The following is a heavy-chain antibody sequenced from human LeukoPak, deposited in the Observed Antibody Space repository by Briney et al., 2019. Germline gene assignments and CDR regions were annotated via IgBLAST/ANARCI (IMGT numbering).Heavy chain of an antibody. CDR2: INPSGGST. V-gene: IGHV1-46*01. D-gene: IGHD5-18*01. CDR1: RYIFTSYF. CDR3: ARALPHRRLMDTTMEQHWFDP. Sequence: ASVKVSCKASRYIFTSYFMHWVRQAPGQGLEWMGLINPSGGSTRYAQKFQGRVTMTRDMSTSTVYMELSSLRSEDTAVYYCARALPHRRLMDTTMEQHWFDPWGQGTLVTVSS. J-gene: IGHJ5*02.